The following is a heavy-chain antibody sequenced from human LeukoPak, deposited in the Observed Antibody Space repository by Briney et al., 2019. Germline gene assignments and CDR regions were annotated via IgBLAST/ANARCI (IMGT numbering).Heavy chain of an antibody. Sequence: PSETLSLTCTVSGGSISSYYWSWIRQPPGKGLEWIGYIYYSGSTNYNPSLKGRVTISVDTPKNQFSLKLSSVTAADTAVYYCASYSYYYDSSGYFDYWGQGTLVTVSS. CDR2: IYYSGST. J-gene: IGHJ4*02. CDR1: GGSISSYY. V-gene: IGHV4-59*01. D-gene: IGHD3-22*01. CDR3: ASYSYYYDSSGYFDY.